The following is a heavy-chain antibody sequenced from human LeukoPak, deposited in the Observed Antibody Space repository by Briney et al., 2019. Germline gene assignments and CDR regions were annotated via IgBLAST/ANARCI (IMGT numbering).Heavy chain of an antibody. CDR2: IYSGGST. CDR1: GFTVSSNY. V-gene: IGHV3-53*01. J-gene: IGHJ1*01. Sequence: SGGSLRLSCAASGFTVSSNYMSWVRQAPGKGLEWVSVIYSGGSTYYADSVKGRFTISRDNSKNTLYLQMNSLRAEDTAVYYCAEGGAVGRYPPGEYFQHWGQGTLVTVSS. D-gene: IGHD1-26*01. CDR3: AEGGAVGRYPPGEYFQH.